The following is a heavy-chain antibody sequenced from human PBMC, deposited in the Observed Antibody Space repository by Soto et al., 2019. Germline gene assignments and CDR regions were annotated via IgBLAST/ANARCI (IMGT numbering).Heavy chain of an antibody. J-gene: IGHJ4*02. CDR1: GFTFSSYA. CDR2: ISDSGGST. V-gene: IGHV3-23*01. CDR3: AFSSSPFDY. Sequence: EVPLLESGGGLVQPGGSLRLSCAASGFTFSSYAMSWVRQAPGKGLEWVSTISDSGGSTYYADSVKGRFTISRDNSKNTLYLQMNSLRAEDTAVYYCAFSSSPFDYWGQGTMVTVSS.